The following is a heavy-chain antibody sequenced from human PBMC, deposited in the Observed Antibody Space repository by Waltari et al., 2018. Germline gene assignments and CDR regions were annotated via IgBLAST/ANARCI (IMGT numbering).Heavy chain of an antibody. CDR3: ARGSGSYFGVDY. J-gene: IGHJ4*02. CDR1: GFTFSSYG. Sequence: QVQLVESGGGVVQPGGSLRLSCAASGFTFSSYGMHWVRQAPGKGLEWVAFIRYDGSKKYYADSVKGRFTISRDNSKNTLYLQMNSLRAEDTAVYYCARGSGSYFGVDYWGQGTLVTVSS. CDR2: IRYDGSKK. D-gene: IGHD1-26*01. V-gene: IGHV3-30*02.